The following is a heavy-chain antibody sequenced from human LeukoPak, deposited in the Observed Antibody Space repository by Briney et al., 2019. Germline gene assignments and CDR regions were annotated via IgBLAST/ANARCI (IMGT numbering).Heavy chain of an antibody. CDR3: ARGRQQLVRDFDY. CDR2: ISYDGGDK. D-gene: IGHD6-13*01. CDR1: GFIFRNYA. J-gene: IGHJ4*02. V-gene: IGHV3-30-3*01. Sequence: GGSLRLSCAASGFIFRNYAIHWVRQAPGKGLEWVAVISYDGGDKYYADSVEGRVTISRDNSKNMLSLQMNSLRVEDTAVYYCARGRQQLVRDFDYWGQGTLVTVSS.